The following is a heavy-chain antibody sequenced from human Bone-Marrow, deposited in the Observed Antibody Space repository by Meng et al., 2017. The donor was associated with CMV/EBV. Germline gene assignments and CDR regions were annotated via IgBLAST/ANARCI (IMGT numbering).Heavy chain of an antibody. Sequence: GESLKISCAASGFTFSSHSMNWVRQAPGKGLEWVSSISSSSSYIYYADSVKGRFTISRDNAKNSLYLQMNSLRAEDTAVYYCASRNDYGDDHVEVGVGMDVWRQGTTV. CDR2: ISSSSSYI. J-gene: IGHJ6*01. D-gene: IGHD4-17*01. CDR1: GFTFSSHS. V-gene: IGHV3-21*01. CDR3: ASRNDYGDDHVEVGVGMDV.